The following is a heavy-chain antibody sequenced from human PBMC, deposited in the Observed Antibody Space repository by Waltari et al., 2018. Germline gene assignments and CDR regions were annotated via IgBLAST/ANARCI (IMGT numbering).Heavy chain of an antibody. Sequence: EVQLVESGGGLVQPGGSLRLSCAASGCTFDNFAMTWVRQAPGKGLEWVSGISGSGDSTYYADSVKGRFTISRDNSKNTLYLQMSSLRADDTAVYYCAKGPGGLRAADKWGQGTLVTVSS. CDR1: GCTFDNFA. J-gene: IGHJ4*02. D-gene: IGHD3-16*01. CDR2: ISGSGDST. V-gene: IGHV3-23*04. CDR3: AKGPGGLRAADK.